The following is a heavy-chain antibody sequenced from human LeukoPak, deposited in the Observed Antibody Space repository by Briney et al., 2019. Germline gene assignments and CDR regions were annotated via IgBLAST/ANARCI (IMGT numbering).Heavy chain of an antibody. J-gene: IGHJ6*02. CDR2: INYSGTT. D-gene: IGHD2-15*01. V-gene: IGHV4-34*01. CDR3: AAFVVAGGMDV. CDR1: GGSINGYH. Sequence: SETLSLTCAVYGGSINGYHWSWIRQPPGRGLEWIGDINYSGTTYDNPSLKSRVTISVDTSKNQFSLKLNSVTAADTAVYYCAAFVVAGGMDVWGQGTTVTVSS.